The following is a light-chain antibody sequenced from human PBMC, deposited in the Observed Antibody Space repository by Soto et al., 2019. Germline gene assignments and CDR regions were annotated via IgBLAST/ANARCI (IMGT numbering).Light chain of an antibody. CDR2: AAS. CDR1: QSISSY. J-gene: IGKJ5*01. V-gene: IGKV1-39*01. CDR3: QQSYSTLGIT. Sequence: DIQMTQSPSSLSASVGDRVTITCRASQSISSYLNWYQQKPGKAPKLLIYAASSLQSGVPSRFSGSGSGTDFTLTISCLQPEDFATYYCQQSYSTLGITFGQGTRLEIK.